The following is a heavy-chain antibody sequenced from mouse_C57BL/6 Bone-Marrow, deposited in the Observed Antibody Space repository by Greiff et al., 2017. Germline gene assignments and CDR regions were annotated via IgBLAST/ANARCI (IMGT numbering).Heavy chain of an antibody. Sequence: VKLMESGAELVKPGASVKLSCKASGYTFTEYTIHWVKQRSGQGLEWIGWFYPGSGSIKYNEKFKDKATLTADKSSSTVYMELSRLTSEDSAVYFCARHVYDGYYPAWFAYWGQGTLVTVSA. CDR1: GYTFTEYT. CDR3: ARHVYDGYYPAWFAY. CDR2: FYPGSGSI. D-gene: IGHD2-3*01. J-gene: IGHJ3*01. V-gene: IGHV1-62-2*01.